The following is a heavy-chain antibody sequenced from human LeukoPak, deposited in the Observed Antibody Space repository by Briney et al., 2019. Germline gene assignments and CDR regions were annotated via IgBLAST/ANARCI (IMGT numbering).Heavy chain of an antibody. J-gene: IGHJ5*02. Sequence: SETLSLTCAVYGGSFSGYYWSWIRQPPGKGLEWIGEINHSGSTNYNPSLKSRVTISVDTFKNQFSLKLSSVTAADTAVYYCARGNYRAPDPWGQGTLVTVSS. CDR2: INHSGST. D-gene: IGHD5-24*01. CDR1: GGSFSGYY. V-gene: IGHV4-34*01. CDR3: ARGNYRAPDP.